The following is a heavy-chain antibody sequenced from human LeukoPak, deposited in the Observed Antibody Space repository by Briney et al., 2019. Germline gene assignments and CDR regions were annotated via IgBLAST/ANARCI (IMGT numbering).Heavy chain of an antibody. D-gene: IGHD5-18*01. CDR2: ISHDGYDK. CDR3: VKSSGYSSYYHGDY. V-gene: IGHV3-30*18. Sequence: GGSLRLSCAASGFNFQSYGVHWVRQVPGKGLEWVAVISHDGYDKSYVGNVKGRFTISRDNSNSVYLQMTSLRPEDTAVYYCVKSSGYSSYYHGDYWGQGTTVTVSS. J-gene: IGHJ4*02. CDR1: GFNFQSYG.